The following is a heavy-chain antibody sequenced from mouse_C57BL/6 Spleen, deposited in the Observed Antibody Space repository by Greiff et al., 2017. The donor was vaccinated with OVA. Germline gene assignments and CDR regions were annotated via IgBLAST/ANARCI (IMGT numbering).Heavy chain of an antibody. CDR2: IDPSDSYT. CDR1: GYTFTSYW. Sequence: QVQLQQSGPELVKPGASVKLSCKASGYTFTSYWMQWVKQRPGQGLEWIGEIDPSDSYTNYNQKFKGKATLTVDTSSSTAYMQLSSLTSEDSAVYYCYYGSSYYWGQGTTLTVSS. V-gene: IGHV1-50*01. D-gene: IGHD1-1*01. CDR3: YYGSSYY. J-gene: IGHJ2*01.